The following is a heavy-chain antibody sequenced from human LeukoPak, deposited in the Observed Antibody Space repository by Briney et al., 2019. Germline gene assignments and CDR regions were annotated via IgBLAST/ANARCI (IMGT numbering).Heavy chain of an antibody. CDR1: GFTFNNYG. V-gene: IGHV3-23*01. CDR3: VKHNYGDSGYYLGLEY. Sequence: GGSLRLSCAASGFTFNNYGMSWVRQAPGKGLEWVSAISGSGDRIYYADSVKGRFTISRDSYENTLYLQMNSLGAEDTALYYCVKHNYGDSGYYLGLEYWGQGTLVTVSS. J-gene: IGHJ4*02. CDR2: ISGSGDRI. D-gene: IGHD3-22*01.